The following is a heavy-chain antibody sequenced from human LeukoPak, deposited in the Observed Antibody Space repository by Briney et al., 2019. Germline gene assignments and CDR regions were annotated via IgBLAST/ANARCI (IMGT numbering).Heavy chain of an antibody. D-gene: IGHD1-26*01. CDR2: IKQDGSEK. CDR3: ASPKGSGSYQRSSGFDY. Sequence: PGGSLRLSCAASGFTFSNYWMSWVRQPPGKGLEWVANIKQDGSEKYYVDSVKGRFTISRDNAKNSLYLQMNSLRAEDTAVYYCASPKGSGSYQRSSGFDYWGQGTLVTVSS. V-gene: IGHV3-7*01. J-gene: IGHJ4*02. CDR1: GFTFSNYW.